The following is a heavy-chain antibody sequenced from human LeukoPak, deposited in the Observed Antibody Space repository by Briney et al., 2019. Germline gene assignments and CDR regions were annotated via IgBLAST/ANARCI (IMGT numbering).Heavy chain of an antibody. CDR2: INHSGST. D-gene: IGHD5-18*01. Sequence: SETLSLTCAVYGGSFSGYYWSWIRQPPGKGLEWIGEINHSGSTNYNPSLKSRVTISVDTSKNQFSLKLSSVTAADTAVYYCARGIGYSYVVDYWGQGTLVTVSS. J-gene: IGHJ4*02. V-gene: IGHV4-34*01. CDR3: ARGIGYSYVVDY. CDR1: GGSFSGYY.